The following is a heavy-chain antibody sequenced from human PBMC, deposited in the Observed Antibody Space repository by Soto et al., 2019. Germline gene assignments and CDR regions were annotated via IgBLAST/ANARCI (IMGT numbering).Heavy chain of an antibody. CDR1: GYTFTSYA. V-gene: IGHV1-3*01. D-gene: IGHD3-22*01. Sequence: GASVKVSCKASGYTFTSYAMHWVRQAPGQRLEWMGWINAGNGNTKYSQKFQGRVTITRDTSASTAYMELSSLRSEDTAVYYCARGVDYDSSGYYASDYYYYYGMDVWGQGTTVTVSS. CDR2: INAGNGNT. CDR3: ARGVDYDSSGYYASDYYYYYGMDV. J-gene: IGHJ6*02.